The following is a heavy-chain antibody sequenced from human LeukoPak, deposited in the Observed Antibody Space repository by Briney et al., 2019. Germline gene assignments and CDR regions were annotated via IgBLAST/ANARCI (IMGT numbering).Heavy chain of an antibody. D-gene: IGHD4-17*01. V-gene: IGHV3-30-3*01. CDR2: ISFDGSNG. CDR3: ATLPT. Sequence: GRSLRLSCAASGFTFSSYAMHWVRQAPGKGLEWLAVISFDGSNGFYADSVKGRFTISRDNSKNTLYLQMNSLRAEDTALYYCATLPTWGQGTLVTVSS. CDR1: GFTFSSYA. J-gene: IGHJ4*02.